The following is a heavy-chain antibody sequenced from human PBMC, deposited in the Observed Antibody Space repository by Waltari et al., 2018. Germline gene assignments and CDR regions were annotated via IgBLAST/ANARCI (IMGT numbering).Heavy chain of an antibody. CDR2: ISGSGGST. Sequence: EEQLLESGGGLVQPEGSLRLSCAASGFTFSSYAMSWVRQAPGKGLEWVSAISGSGGSTYYADSVKGRFTISRDNSKNTLYLQMNSLRAEDTAVYYCAKDVDPYDPQGGFDYWGQGTLVTVSS. CDR3: AKDVDPYDPQGGFDY. D-gene: IGHD3-22*01. V-gene: IGHV3-23*01. J-gene: IGHJ4*02. CDR1: GFTFSSYA.